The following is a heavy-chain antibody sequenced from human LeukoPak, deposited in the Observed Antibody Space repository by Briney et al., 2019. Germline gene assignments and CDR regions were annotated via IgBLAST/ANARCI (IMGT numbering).Heavy chain of an antibody. CDR3: ARGVITFGGVIVTSYYFDY. CDR1: GGSISSSNW. V-gene: IGHV4-4*02. Sequence: SGTLSLTCAVPGGSISSSNWWSWVRQPPGKGLEWIGEIYHSGSTNYNPSLKSRVTISVDKSKNQFSLKLSSVTAADTAVYYCARGVITFGGVIVTSYYFDYWGQGTLVTVSS. J-gene: IGHJ4*02. D-gene: IGHD3-16*02. CDR2: IYHSGST.